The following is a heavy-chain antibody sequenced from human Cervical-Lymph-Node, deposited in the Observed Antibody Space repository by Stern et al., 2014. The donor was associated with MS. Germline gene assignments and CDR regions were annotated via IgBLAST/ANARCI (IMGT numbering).Heavy chain of an antibody. J-gene: IGHJ4*02. CDR3: ATYSSSWHFDY. V-gene: IGHV4-39*01. CDR1: GGSISSSSYY. CDR2: IFNGGSP. D-gene: IGHD6-13*01. Sequence: QVQMVESGPGLVKPSETLSLTCTVSGGSISSSSYYWGWIRQPPGKGLEWMGIIFNGGSPYSTRPLKSRFPISVDTSKNQFSLKLSSVTAADTAVYYCATYSSSWHFDYWGQGTLVTVSS.